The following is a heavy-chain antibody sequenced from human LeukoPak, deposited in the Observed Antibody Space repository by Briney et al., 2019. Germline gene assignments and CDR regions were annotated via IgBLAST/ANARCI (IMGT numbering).Heavy chain of an antibody. CDR2: IIPIFXXA. J-gene: IGHJ4*02. CDR1: GGTFSSYA. V-gene: IGHV1-69*13. Sequence: SVKVSCKASGGTFSSYAISWVRQAPGQGLEWMGGIIPIFXXANYAQKFQGRVTITADESTSTAYMELSSLRSEDTAVYYCARSEVSAEDYYDSSGYYDVFDYWGQGTLVTASS. CDR3: ARSEVSAEDYYDSSGYYDVFDY. D-gene: IGHD3-22*01.